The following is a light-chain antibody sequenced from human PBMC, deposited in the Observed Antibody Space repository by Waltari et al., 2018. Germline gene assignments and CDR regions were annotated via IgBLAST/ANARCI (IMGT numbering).Light chain of an antibody. V-gene: IGKV1-33*01. J-gene: IGKJ4*01. Sequence: DIQMTQSPSSLSASVGDRVTITCPASQAISNYLNWYQQKPAKAPKLLIYDASNLETGVPSRFSGIGSWTDFTFTIISLQPEDIATYYCQQYDNLLPFGGGTKVEIK. CDR2: DAS. CDR1: QAISNY. CDR3: QQYDNLLP.